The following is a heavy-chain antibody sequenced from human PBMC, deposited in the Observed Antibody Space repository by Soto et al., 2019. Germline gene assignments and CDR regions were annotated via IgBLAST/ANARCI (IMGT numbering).Heavy chain of an antibody. CDR1: GGSISTYY. CDR2: IYYSGST. V-gene: IGHV4-59*01. CDR3: ARDAYSGSYYWFDP. Sequence: SETLSLTCTVSGGSISTYYWSWIRQPPGKGLEWIGYIYYSGSTNYNPSLKSRVTMSVDTSKNQFSLKLSSVTAADTAVYYCARDAYSGSYYWFDPWGQGTPVTVSS. J-gene: IGHJ5*02. D-gene: IGHD1-26*01.